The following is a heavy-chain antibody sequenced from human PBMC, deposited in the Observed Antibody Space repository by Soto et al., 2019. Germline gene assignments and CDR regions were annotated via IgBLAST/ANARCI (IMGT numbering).Heavy chain of an antibody. V-gene: IGHV4-59*08. CDR1: GGSISSYY. D-gene: IGHD3-10*01. CDR3: AGRYGGGFDS. CDR2: IYSSGST. Sequence: QVQLLESGPGLVKPSETLSLTCTVSGGSISSYYWSWIRQPPGKGLEWIGYIYSSGSTNYNPSLKSRVTISVDTSKHQVSLKLSSVTAADTAVYYCAGRYGGGFDSWGQGTLVTVSS. J-gene: IGHJ4*02.